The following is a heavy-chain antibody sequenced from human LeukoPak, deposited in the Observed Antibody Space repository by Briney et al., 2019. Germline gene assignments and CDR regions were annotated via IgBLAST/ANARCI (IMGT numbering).Heavy chain of an antibody. V-gene: IGHV1-2*02. J-gene: IGHJ4*02. CDR1: GYTFTGYY. D-gene: IGHD6-19*01. Sequence: ASVKVSCKASGYTFTGYYMRWVRQAPGQGLEWMGWINPNSGGTNYAQKFQGRVTMTRDTSISTAYMELSRLRSDDTAVYYCARSIAVDYFDYWGQRTLVTVSS. CDR3: ARSIAVDYFDY. CDR2: INPNSGGT.